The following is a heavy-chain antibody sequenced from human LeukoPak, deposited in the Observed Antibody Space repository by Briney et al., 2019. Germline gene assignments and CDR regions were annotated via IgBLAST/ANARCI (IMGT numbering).Heavy chain of an antibody. D-gene: IGHD4-23*01. CDR1: GFTFSSYS. CDR3: ARSATVVTPDVAAFDI. V-gene: IGHV3-21*01. CDR2: ISSSSSYI. Sequence: PGGALRLSCAASGFTFSSYSMNRVRQAPGRGREWVSSISSSSSYIYYADSVKGRFTISRDNAKNSLYMQMNRLRASDTAVYYCARSATVVTPDVAAFDIWGQGTMVTVSS. J-gene: IGHJ3*02.